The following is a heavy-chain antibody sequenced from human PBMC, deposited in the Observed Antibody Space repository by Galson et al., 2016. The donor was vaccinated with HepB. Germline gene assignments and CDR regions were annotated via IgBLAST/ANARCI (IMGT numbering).Heavy chain of an antibody. CDR1: GFTFSSHW. CDR2: INTVGTTT. J-gene: IGHJ4*02. Sequence: SLRLSCAASGFTFSSHWMHWVRQAPGKGLVWVSRINTVGTTTTYADSVKGRFTISRDNAKNTLYLQMDDLRAEDTAVYCCARDHSLAETGPHFDCWGQGALVTVSS. D-gene: IGHD7-27*01. V-gene: IGHV3-74*01. CDR3: ARDHSLAETGPHFDC.